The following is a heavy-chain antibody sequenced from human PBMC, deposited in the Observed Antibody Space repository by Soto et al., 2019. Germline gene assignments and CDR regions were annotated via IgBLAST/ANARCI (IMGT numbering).Heavy chain of an antibody. Sequence: GESLKISCTGFGYTFTTFWIGLVRQMRGEGLEWIGIIYPGDSDARYSPSFQGRVTMSVDKSITTAYLQWSSLKASDSVMYYCARGYCTASICDPWFDPWGQGTLVTVSS. D-gene: IGHD2-8*02. J-gene: IGHJ5*02. CDR2: IYPGDSDA. CDR3: ARGYCTASICDPWFDP. CDR1: GYTFTTFW. V-gene: IGHV5-51*01.